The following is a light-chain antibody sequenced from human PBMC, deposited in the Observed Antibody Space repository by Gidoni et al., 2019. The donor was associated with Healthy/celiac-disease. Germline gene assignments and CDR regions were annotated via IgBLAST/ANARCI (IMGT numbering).Light chain of an antibody. CDR1: QSVSSY. CDR2: DAS. V-gene: IGKV3-11*01. Sequence: EIVSTQSPATLSLSPGERATLSCSASQSVSSYLAWYQQKPGQAPRLLIYDASNRATGIPARFSGSGSGTDFTLTISSLEPEDFAVYYCQQRSNWPPRTFXGXTKVEIK. J-gene: IGKJ4*01. CDR3: QQRSNWPPRT.